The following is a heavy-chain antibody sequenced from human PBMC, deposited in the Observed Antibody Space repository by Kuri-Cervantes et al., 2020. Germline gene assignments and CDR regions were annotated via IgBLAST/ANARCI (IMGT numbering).Heavy chain of an antibody. J-gene: IGHJ4*02. D-gene: IGHD4-17*01. CDR2: ISYDGSIK. V-gene: IGHV3-30-3*01. Sequence: GESLKISCAASGFTFSNYAMHWVHQAPGKGLEWVAVISYDGSIKYYADSVKGRFTISRDNAKNSLYLQMNSLRAEDTALYYCARNKYTYGDFVGYWGQGTLVTVSS. CDR1: GFTFSNYA. CDR3: ARNKYTYGDFVGY.